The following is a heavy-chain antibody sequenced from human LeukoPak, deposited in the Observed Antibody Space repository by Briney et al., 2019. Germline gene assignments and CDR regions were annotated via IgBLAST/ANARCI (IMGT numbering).Heavy chain of an antibody. D-gene: IGHD3-22*01. Sequence: GGSLRLSCAASGFTFDDYAMHWVRQAPGKGLEWVSGISWNSGSIGYADSVKGRFTISRDSAKNSLYLRMNSLRAEDTALYYCAKAPSGGGYYDSSGYYEELDYGMDVWGQGTTVTVSS. CDR1: GFTFDDYA. J-gene: IGHJ6*02. CDR3: AKAPSGGGYYDSSGYYEELDYGMDV. CDR2: ISWNSGSI. V-gene: IGHV3-9*01.